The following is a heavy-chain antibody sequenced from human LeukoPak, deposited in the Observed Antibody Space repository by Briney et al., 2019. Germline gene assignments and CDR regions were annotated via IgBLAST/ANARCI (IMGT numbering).Heavy chain of an antibody. CDR2: ISAYNGNT. CDR1: GYTFTSYG. J-gene: IGHJ4*02. D-gene: IGHD2-15*01. Sequence: ASVKVSCKASGYTFTSYGISWVRQAPGQGLEWMGWISAYNGNTNYAQKLQGRVTMTTDTSTSTAYMELRSLRSDDTAVYYCAREQLYSSGGSCYSVSDYWGQGTLVTVSS. CDR3: AREQLYSSGGSCYSVSDY. V-gene: IGHV1-18*01.